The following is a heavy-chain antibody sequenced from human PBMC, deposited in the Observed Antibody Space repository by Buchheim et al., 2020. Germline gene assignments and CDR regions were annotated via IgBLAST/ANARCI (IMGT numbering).Heavy chain of an antibody. CDR2: IYYSGST. CDR3: ARLPREDIVVVVAATGIDY. J-gene: IGHJ4*02. V-gene: IGHV4-39*01. Sequence: QLQLQESGPGLVKPSETLSLTCTVSGGSISSSSYYWGWIRQPPGKGLEWIGSIYYSGSTYYNPSLKSRVTISVDTSKNQFSLKLSSVTAADTAVYYCARLPREDIVVVVAATGIDYWGQGTL. D-gene: IGHD2-15*01. CDR1: GGSISSSSYY.